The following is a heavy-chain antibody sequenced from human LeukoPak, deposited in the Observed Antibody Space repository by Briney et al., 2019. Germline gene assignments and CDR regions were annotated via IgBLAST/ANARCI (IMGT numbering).Heavy chain of an antibody. V-gene: IGHV3-53*01. CDR1: GFTVSSNC. CDR3: ARDTGLFFPYATEARDAFDI. Sequence: PGGSLRLSCAASGFTVSSNCMSWVRQAPGKGLEWVSVIYSGGSTYYADSVKGRFTISRDNSKNTLYLQMNSLRAEDTAVYYCARDTGLFFPYATEARDAFDIWGQGTMVTVSS. J-gene: IGHJ3*02. D-gene: IGHD2-2*01. CDR2: IYSGGST.